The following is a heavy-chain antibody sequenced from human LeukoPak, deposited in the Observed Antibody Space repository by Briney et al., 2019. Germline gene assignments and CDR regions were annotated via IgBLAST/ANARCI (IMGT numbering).Heavy chain of an antibody. CDR3: AGGGSWFGELLHDAFDI. V-gene: IGHV4-4*07. CDR2: IYTSGST. Sequence: SETLSLTCTVSGGSISSYYWSWIRQPAGKGLEWIGRIYTSGSTNYNPSLKSRVTMSVDTSKNQFSLKLSSVTAADTAVYYCAGGGSWFGELLHDAFDIWGQGTMVTVSS. CDR1: GGSISSYY. J-gene: IGHJ3*02. D-gene: IGHD3-10*01.